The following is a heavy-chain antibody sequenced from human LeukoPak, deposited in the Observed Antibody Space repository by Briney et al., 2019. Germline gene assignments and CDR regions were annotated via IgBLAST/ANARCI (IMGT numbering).Heavy chain of an antibody. J-gene: IGHJ4*02. CDR2: ISAYNGNT. CDR3: ARDLRGLRYFDPYGVLAKGY. V-gene: IGHV1-18*01. D-gene: IGHD3-9*01. Sequence: ASVKVSCKASGYTFTSYGISWVRQAPGQGLEWMGWISAYNGNTNYAQKLQGRVTLTTDTSTSTAYMELRSLRSDDTAVYYCARDLRGLRYFDPYGVLAKGYWGQGTLVTVSS. CDR1: GYTFTSYG.